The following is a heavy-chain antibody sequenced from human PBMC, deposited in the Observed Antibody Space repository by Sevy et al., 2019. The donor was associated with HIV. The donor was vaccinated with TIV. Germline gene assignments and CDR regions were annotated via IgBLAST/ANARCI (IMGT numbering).Heavy chain of an antibody. Sequence: GGSLRPSCAASEFTFSSYAMSWVRQAPGKGLEWVSAISGRGGRKYYADSVKGRFTISRDNSKNTLYLQMNSLRAEDTALYYCAKELFGAAAAFYWYFDLWGRGTLVTVSS. CDR3: AKELFGAAAAFYWYFDL. D-gene: IGHD6-13*01. CDR2: ISGRGGRK. V-gene: IGHV3-23*01. CDR1: EFTFSSYA. J-gene: IGHJ2*01.